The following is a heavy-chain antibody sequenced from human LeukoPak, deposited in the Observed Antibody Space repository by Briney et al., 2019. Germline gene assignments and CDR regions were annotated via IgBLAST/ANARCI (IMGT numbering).Heavy chain of an antibody. D-gene: IGHD7-27*01. CDR2: IYHSGST. CDR3: ARDRGQLGRYYYYYGMDV. Sequence: KPSETLSLTCTVSGGSISSGGYYWSWIRQPPGKGLEWIGYIYHSGSTYYHPSLKSRVTISVDRSKNQFSMKLSSVTAADTAVYYCARDRGQLGRYYYYYGMDVCGQGTTVTVSS. J-gene: IGHJ6*02. V-gene: IGHV4-30-2*01. CDR1: GGSISSGGYY.